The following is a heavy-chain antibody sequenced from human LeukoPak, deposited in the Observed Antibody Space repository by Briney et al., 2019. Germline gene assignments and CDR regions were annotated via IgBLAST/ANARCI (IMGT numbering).Heavy chain of an antibody. J-gene: IGHJ4*02. D-gene: IGHD3-9*01. Sequence: SETLSLTCTVSGGSISSSSYYWGWIRQPPGKGLEWIGSIYYSGSTYYNPSLKSRVTISVDTSKNQFSLKLSSVTAADTAVYFCARIDWNPDYWGQGTLVTVSS. CDR2: IYYSGST. CDR1: GGSISSSSYY. V-gene: IGHV4-39*01. CDR3: ARIDWNPDY.